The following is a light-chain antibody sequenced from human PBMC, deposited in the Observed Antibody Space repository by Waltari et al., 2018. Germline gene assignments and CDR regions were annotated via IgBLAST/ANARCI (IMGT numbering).Light chain of an antibody. Sequence: DIHMTQSPSSLSAPVGDRVTITCQASQDIKKSLNWFHQKAGKAPKVLIFDASNSQTGAPSRFSGSGSGTDFTFIINSLQPEDMGTYYCQQYHSVPLTFGGGTKVEIK. V-gene: IGKV1-33*01. CDR2: DAS. CDR1: QDIKKS. J-gene: IGKJ4*01. CDR3: QQYHSVPLT.